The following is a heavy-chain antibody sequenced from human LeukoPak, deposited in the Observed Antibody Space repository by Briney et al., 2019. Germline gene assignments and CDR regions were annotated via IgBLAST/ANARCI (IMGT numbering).Heavy chain of an antibody. CDR3: AKESSYYYASGSLGY. CDR1: GYTFDDFA. J-gene: IGHJ4*02. Sequence: GGSLRLSCAASGYTFDDFAMHWVRQAPGKGLEWVSLISGDGGNTYYADSVKGRFTISRDNSKESLYLQMNSLRTEDTAFYYCAKESSYYYASGSLGYWGQGTLVTVSS. CDR2: ISGDGGNT. D-gene: IGHD3-10*01. V-gene: IGHV3-43*02.